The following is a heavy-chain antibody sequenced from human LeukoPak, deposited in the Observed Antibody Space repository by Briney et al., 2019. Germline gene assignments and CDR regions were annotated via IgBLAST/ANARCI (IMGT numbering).Heavy chain of an antibody. CDR1: GGSISTFS. J-gene: IGHJ4*02. V-gene: IGHV4-4*07. Sequence: PAETLSLTCTVSGGSISTFSWSWVRQAPGKGLEWVGSMYTTTTNFNPSFKRRVALSVHTPKNQFSLTLNSVTTADSAVYYCARDTTVASGMQFWGQGTLVTVSS. CDR2: MYTTTT. D-gene: IGHD4-23*01. CDR3: ARDTTVASGMQF.